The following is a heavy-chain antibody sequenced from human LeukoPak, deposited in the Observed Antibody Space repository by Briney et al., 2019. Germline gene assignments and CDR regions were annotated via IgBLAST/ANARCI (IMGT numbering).Heavy chain of an antibody. D-gene: IGHD2-2*01. CDR2: IKQDGSEK. CDR1: GFTFSSYW. CDR3: ARGGLYCSSTSCYLNY. V-gene: IGHV3-7*04. Sequence: PGRSLRLSCAASGFTFSSYWMSWVRQAPGKGLEWVANIKQDGSEKYYVDSVKGRFTISRDNAKNSLYLQMNSLRAEDTAVYYCARGGLYCSSTSCYLNYWGQGTLVTVSS. J-gene: IGHJ4*02.